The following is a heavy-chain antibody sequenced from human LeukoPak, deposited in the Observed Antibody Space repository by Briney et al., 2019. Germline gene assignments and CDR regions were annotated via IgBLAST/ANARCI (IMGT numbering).Heavy chain of an antibody. V-gene: IGHV3-23*01. CDR3: AKEGYSYGWAILGDY. CDR1: GFTFSTFA. CDR2: IFPSGGEI. J-gene: IGHJ4*02. Sequence: GGSLRLSCAASGFTFSTFAMIWVRQPPGKGLEWVSSIFPSGGEIHYADSVKGRFTISRDNSKNTLYLQMNSLRAEDTAVYYCAKEGYSYGWAILGDYRGQGTLVTVSS. D-gene: IGHD5-18*01.